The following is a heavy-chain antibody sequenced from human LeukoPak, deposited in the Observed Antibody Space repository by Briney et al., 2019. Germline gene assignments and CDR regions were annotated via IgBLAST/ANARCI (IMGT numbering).Heavy chain of an antibody. V-gene: IGHV4-61*02. D-gene: IGHD3-10*01. CDR1: GGSISSGSYY. Sequence: SQTLSLTCTVSGGSISSGSYYWSWIRQPAGKGLEWIGRIYTSGSTNYNPSLKSRVSISVDTSKNQFSLKLSSVTAADAAVYYCARDTYYYGSGSYRLDYWGQGTLVTVSS. CDR2: IYTSGST. CDR3: ARDTYYYGSGSYRLDY. J-gene: IGHJ4*02.